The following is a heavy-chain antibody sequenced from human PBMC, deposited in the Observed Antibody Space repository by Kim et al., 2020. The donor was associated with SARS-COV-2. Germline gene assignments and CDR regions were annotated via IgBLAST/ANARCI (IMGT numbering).Heavy chain of an antibody. J-gene: IGHJ6*02. Sequence: NSRVTISVDTSKNQFSLKLSSVTAADTAVYYCARDCSSTSCPTDYGMDVWGQGTTVTVSS. CDR3: ARDCSSTSCPTDYGMDV. D-gene: IGHD2-2*01. V-gene: IGHV4-39*01.